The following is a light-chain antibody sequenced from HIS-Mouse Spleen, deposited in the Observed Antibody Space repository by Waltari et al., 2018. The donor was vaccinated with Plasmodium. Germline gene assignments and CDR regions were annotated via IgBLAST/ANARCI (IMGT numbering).Light chain of an antibody. CDR1: SGHSSYA. CDR3: QTWGTGTWV. CDR2: LNSDGSH. J-gene: IGLJ3*02. Sequence: QLVLTQSPSASASLGASVKLTCTLSSGHSSYAIAWPQQQPEKGPRYLMKLNSDGSHSQGDGIPDRFSGSSSGAERYLTIASLQSEDEADYYCQTWGTGTWVFGGGTKLTVL. V-gene: IGLV4-69*01.